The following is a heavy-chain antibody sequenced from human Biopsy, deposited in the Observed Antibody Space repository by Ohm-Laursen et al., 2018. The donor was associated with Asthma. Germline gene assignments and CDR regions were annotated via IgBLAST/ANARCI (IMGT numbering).Heavy chain of an antibody. J-gene: IGHJ4*01. CDR3: AKSADYYDSTDYLDF. Sequence: SLRLSCAASGFSFDDCAMHWVRQAPGKGLEWVSSISWNSGNIDYAVSVKGRFTISRDNARNSLYLQMQSLRPEDTAFYYCAKSADYYDSTDYLDFWGRGTLVTVSS. CDR2: ISWNSGNI. CDR1: GFSFDDCA. D-gene: IGHD3-22*01. V-gene: IGHV3-9*01.